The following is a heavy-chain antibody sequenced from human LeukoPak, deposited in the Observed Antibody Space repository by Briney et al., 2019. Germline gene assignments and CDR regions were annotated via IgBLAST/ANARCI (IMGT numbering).Heavy chain of an antibody. J-gene: IGHJ5*02. V-gene: IGHV4-39*01. CDR1: GGSISSSSYY. D-gene: IGHD3-10*01. CDR2: IYYSGST. Sequence: PSETLSLTCTVSGGSISSSSYYWGWIRQPPGKGLEWIGSIYYSGSTYYNPSLKSRVTISVDTSKNQFSLKLSSVTAADTAVYYCARKRITMVRGVFHWFDPWGQGTLVTVSS. CDR3: ARKRITMVRGVFHWFDP.